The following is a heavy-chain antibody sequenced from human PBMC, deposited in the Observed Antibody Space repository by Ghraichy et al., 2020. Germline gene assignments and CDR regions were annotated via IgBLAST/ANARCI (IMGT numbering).Heavy chain of an antibody. Sequence: SLRLSCEASGFTLSGFAIHWVRQAPGKGLEWAAVISYDGTNTIYADSVKGRFTITRDISKNTLYLQMNGLRVDDTAVYYCTRGRFGGYGSGGYYHGMDVWGQGTTVTVSS. CDR1: GFTLSGFA. D-gene: IGHD5-12*01. J-gene: IGHJ6*02. CDR3: TRGRFGGYGSGGYYHGMDV. V-gene: IGHV3-30-3*01. CDR2: ISYDGTNT.